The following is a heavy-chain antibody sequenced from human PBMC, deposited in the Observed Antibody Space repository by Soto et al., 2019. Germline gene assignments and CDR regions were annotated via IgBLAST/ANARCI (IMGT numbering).Heavy chain of an antibody. CDR2: INAGNGNT. J-gene: IGHJ4*02. CDR3: ARISSSPFTLRY. Sequence: QVQLVQSGAEVKKPGASVKVSCKASGYTFTSYAMHWVRQAPGQRLEWMGWINAGNGNTKYSQKFQGRVTITRDTSASTAYMALSSLRSEDTAVYYCARISSSPFTLRYWGQGTLVTVSS. D-gene: IGHD6-6*01. CDR1: GYTFTSYA. V-gene: IGHV1-3*01.